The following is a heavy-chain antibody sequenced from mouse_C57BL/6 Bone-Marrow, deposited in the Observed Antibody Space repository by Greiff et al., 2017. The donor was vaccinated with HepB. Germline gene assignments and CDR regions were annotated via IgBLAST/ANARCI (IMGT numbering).Heavy chain of an antibody. V-gene: IGHV5-12*01. J-gene: IGHJ3*01. D-gene: IGHD1-1*01. CDR1: GFTFSDYY. CDR2: ISNGGGST. CDR3: ARPDYYGSSLFAY. Sequence: DVQLVESGGGLVQPGGSLNLSCAASGFTFSDYYMYWVRQTPEKRLEWVAYISNGGGSTYYPDTVKGRFTISRDNAKNTLYLQMSRLKSEDTAMYYCARPDYYGSSLFAYWGQGTLVTVSA.